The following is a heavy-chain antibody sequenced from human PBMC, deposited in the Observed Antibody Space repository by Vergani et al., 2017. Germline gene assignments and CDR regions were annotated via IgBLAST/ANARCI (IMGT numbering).Heavy chain of an antibody. CDR3: AKDTIVGVVIIGYYFDY. CDR2: ISGSGGST. V-gene: IGHV3-23*01. Sequence: EVQLLESGGGLVQPGGSLRLSCAASGFTFSSYAMSWVRQAPGKGLEWVSAISGSGGSTYYADSVKGRFTISRDNSKNTLYLQMNSLRAEDTAVYYCAKDTIVGVVIIGYYFDYWGQGTLVTVSS. CDR1: GFTFSSYA. J-gene: IGHJ4*02. D-gene: IGHD3-3*01.